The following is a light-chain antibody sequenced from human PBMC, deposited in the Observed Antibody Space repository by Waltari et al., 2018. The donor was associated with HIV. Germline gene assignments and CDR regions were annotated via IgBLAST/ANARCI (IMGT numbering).Light chain of an antibody. J-gene: IGLJ1*01. Sequence: QSVLTQPPSVSAAPGQKVTISCSGSISNVGNNYVSWYRHLPGTAPNLLIYEDNKRPSGIPDRISGSKSGTSATLGITGLQTGDEADYYCATWDSDLRLGVVGAGTKVTVL. CDR2: EDN. V-gene: IGLV1-51*02. CDR3: ATWDSDLRLGV. CDR1: ISNVGNNY.